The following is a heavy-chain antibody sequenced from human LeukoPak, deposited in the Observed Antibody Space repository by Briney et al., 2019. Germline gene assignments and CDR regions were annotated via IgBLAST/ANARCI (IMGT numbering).Heavy chain of an antibody. CDR3: ARGGVRGSSSWPNNWFDP. CDR2: ISACNGNT. Sequence: ASVKVSCKASGYTFTSYGISWVRRAPGQGLEWMGWISACNGNTKYAQKLQGRVTMTTDTSTSTAYMELRSLRSDDTAVYYCARGGVRGSSSWPNNWFDPWGQGTLVTVSS. J-gene: IGHJ5*02. V-gene: IGHV1-18*01. CDR1: GYTFTSYG. D-gene: IGHD6-13*01.